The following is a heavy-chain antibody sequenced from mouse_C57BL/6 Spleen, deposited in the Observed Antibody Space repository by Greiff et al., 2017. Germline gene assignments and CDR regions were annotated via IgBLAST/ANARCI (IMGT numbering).Heavy chain of an antibody. V-gene: IGHV10-1*01. D-gene: IGHD1-1*01. CDR1: GFSFNTYA. Sequence: GGGLVQPKGSLKLSCAASGFSFNTYAMNWVRQAPGKGLEWVARIRSKSNNYATYYADSVKDRFTISRDDSDSMLYLQMNNLKTEDTAMYYCVRRGGSSYAMDYWGQGTSVTVSS. CDR3: VRRGGSSYAMDY. J-gene: IGHJ4*01. CDR2: IRSKSNNYAT.